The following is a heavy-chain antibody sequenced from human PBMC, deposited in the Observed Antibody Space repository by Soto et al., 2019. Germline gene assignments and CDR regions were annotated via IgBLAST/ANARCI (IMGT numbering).Heavy chain of an antibody. J-gene: IGHJ4*02. CDR3: AKVLGESVDFWSGYKGAGGIDY. CDR1: GFTFSSYA. Sequence: EVQLLESGGGLVQPGGSLRLSCAASGFTFSSYAMSWVRQAPGKGLEWVSAISGSGGSTYYADSVKGRFTISRDNSKNTLYLKMNSLRAEDRAVYYCAKVLGESVDFWSGYKGAGGIDYWGQGTLVTVSS. CDR2: ISGSGGST. V-gene: IGHV3-23*01. D-gene: IGHD3-3*01.